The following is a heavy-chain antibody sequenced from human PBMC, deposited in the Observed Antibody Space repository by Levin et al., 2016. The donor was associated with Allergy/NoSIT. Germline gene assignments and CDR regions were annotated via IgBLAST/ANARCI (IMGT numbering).Heavy chain of an antibody. CDR2: ISYDGSNK. Sequence: VRQAPGKGLEWVAVISYDGSNKYYADSVKGRFTISRDNSKNTLYLQMNSLRAEDTAVYYCAREGDSSSWYVLDYWGQGTLVTVSS. D-gene: IGHD3-22*01. V-gene: IGHV3-30*04. J-gene: IGHJ4*02. CDR3: AREGDSSSWYVLDY.